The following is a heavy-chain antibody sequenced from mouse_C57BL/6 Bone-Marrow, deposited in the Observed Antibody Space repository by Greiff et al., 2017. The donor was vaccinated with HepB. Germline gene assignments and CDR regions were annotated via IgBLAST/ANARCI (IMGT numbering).Heavy chain of an antibody. J-gene: IGHJ3*01. CDR3: ARDPFAY. V-gene: IGHV5-15*01. CDR1: GFTFSDYG. Sequence: EVKLMESGGGLVQPGGSLKLSCAASGFTFSDYGMAWVRQAPRKGPEWVAFISNLAYSIYYADTVTGRFTISRENAKNTLYLEMSSLRSEDTAMYYCARDPFAYWGQGTLVTVSA. CDR2: ISNLAYSI.